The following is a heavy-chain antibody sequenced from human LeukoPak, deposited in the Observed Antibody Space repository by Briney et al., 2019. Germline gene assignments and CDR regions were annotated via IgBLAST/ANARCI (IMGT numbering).Heavy chain of an antibody. V-gene: IGHV1-2*02. CDR3: ARDRSPIGIVAHSFDY. J-gene: IGHJ4*02. CDR1: GYIFTGYY. D-gene: IGHD6-6*01. Sequence: ASVKVSCKASGYIFTGYYMHWVRQAPGQGLEWMGWINPNSGGTNYAQKFQGRVTMTRDTSISTAYMELSRLRSDDTAVYYCARDRSPIGIVAHSFDYWGQGTLVTVSS. CDR2: INPNSGGT.